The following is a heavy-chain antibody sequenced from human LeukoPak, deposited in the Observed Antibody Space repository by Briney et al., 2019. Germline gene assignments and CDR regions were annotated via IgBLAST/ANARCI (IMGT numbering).Heavy chain of an antibody. V-gene: IGHV3-23*01. J-gene: IGHJ4*02. CDR3: AKGERAYCGGDCYYDY. CDR2: ISGSGGST. D-gene: IGHD2-21*02. Sequence: GGSLRLSCAASGFTFSSYAMSWVRQAPGKGLEWVSAISGSGGSTYYADSVKGRFTISRDNFKNTLYLQMNSLRAEDTAVYYCAKGERAYCGGDCYYDYWGQGTLVTVSS. CDR1: GFTFSSYA.